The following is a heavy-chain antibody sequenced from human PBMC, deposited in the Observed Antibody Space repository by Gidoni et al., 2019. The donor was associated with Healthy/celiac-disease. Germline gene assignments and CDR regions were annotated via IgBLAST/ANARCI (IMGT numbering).Heavy chain of an antibody. CDR3: ARDREGTDYYDSRGDY. Sequence: EVQLVEYGGGLVQPGGSLRLSGAASGFTFSSYWMSWVRQAPGKGLVWVANIKQDGSEKYYVDSVKGRFTISRDNAKNSLYLQMNSLRAEDTAVYYCARDREGTDYYDSRGDYWGQGTLVTVSS. J-gene: IGHJ4*02. D-gene: IGHD3-22*01. CDR1: GFTFSSYW. CDR2: IKQDGSEK. V-gene: IGHV3-7*01.